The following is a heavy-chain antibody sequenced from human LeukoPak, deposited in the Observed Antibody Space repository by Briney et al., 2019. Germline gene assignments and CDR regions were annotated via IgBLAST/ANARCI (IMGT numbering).Heavy chain of an antibody. CDR1: GFTFSTYS. Sequence: GGSLRLSCAASGFTFSTYSMHWVRQAPGKGLEWVAFIRYDGSNKYYADSVKGRFTISRDDSKNTLYLQMNSLRAEDTAVYYCAKDVGRYGFWSGLGYWGQGTLVTVSS. J-gene: IGHJ4*02. V-gene: IGHV3-30*02. CDR2: IRYDGSNK. CDR3: AKDVGRYGFWSGLGY. D-gene: IGHD3-3*01.